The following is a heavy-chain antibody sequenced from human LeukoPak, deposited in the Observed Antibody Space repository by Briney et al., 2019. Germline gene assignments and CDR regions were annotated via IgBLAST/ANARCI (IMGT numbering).Heavy chain of an antibody. CDR3: AREHICERSRVDY. V-gene: IGHV1-18*04. D-gene: IGHD2-21*01. J-gene: IGHJ4*02. CDR1: GYTFTNYV. Sequence: ASVKVSCKASGYTFTNYVINWVRQAPGQGLEWVGWISAYNGNTNYTQKFQGRLTITMDTSTSTAYMELRSLRSDDTAVYFCAREHICERSRVDYWGQGTLVTVSS. CDR2: ISAYNGNT.